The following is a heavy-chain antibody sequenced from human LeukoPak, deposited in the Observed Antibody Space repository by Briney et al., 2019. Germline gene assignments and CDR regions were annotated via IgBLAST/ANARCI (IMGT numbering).Heavy chain of an antibody. J-gene: IGHJ3*02. D-gene: IGHD1-14*01. CDR3: ARTGAAPDAFDI. Sequence: ASVKVSCKASGYTFTSYDINWVRQATGQGLEWMGWMNPNSGNTGYAQKFQGRVTTTRNTSISTAYMELSSLRSEDTAVYYCARTGAAPDAFDIWGQGTMVTVSS. CDR1: GYTFTSYD. V-gene: IGHV1-8*01. CDR2: MNPNSGNT.